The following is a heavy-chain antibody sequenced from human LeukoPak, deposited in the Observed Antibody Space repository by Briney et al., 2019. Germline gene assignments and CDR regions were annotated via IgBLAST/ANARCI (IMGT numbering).Heavy chain of an antibody. CDR2: IGGSGGRT. V-gene: IGHV3-23*01. Sequence: GGSLRLSCAASKFTFSDYSMSWVRLAPGKGLEWVSRIGGSGGRTYYADSVKGRFTISRDDSKNTLYLQMTSLRAEDTAVYYCAKPAAGPNYPFDSWGQGTLVTVSS. CDR1: KFTFSDYS. J-gene: IGHJ4*02. D-gene: IGHD6-13*01. CDR3: AKPAAGPNYPFDS.